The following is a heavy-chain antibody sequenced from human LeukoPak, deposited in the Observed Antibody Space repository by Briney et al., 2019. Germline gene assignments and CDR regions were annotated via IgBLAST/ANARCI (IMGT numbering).Heavy chain of an antibody. CDR1: GFTVGSIH. D-gene: IGHD4-17*01. CDR2: FTGRHYGGTT. J-gene: IGHJ4*02. V-gene: IGHV3-49*04. Sequence: PGGSLRLSCAVSGFTVGSIHMAWVRQGPGKGLEWVASFTGRHYGGTTEYAASVRGRFTISIDDSKTIAYLHMNRLTIEDTATYYCHRWTTVTTFDNWGQGTLVIVSS. CDR3: HRWTTVTTFDN.